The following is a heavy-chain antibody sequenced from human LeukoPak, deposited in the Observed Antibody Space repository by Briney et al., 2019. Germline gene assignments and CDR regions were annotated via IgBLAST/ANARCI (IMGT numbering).Heavy chain of an antibody. J-gene: IGHJ5*02. V-gene: IGHV1-46*01. CDR3: ARDLGLRGVTNWFDP. Sequence: ASVKVSCMASAYTFSTYLLHWVRQAPGQGLEWMGIIDPSGGSTGYAQKFQGRVTMTRDTSTSTVYMELSSLRSEDTAVYYCARDLGLRGVTNWFDPWGQGTLVTVSS. CDR2: IDPSGGST. D-gene: IGHD3-10*01. CDR1: AYTFSTYL.